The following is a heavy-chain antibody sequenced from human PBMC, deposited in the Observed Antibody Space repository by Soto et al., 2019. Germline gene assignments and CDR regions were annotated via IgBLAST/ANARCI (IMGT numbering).Heavy chain of an antibody. V-gene: IGHV1-18*01. CDR1: GYTFTSYG. CDR3: ARERHSGSFSYYYYGMDV. J-gene: IGHJ6*02. D-gene: IGHD1-26*01. Sequence: QVQLVQSGAEVKKPGASVKVSCKASGYTFTSYGISWVRQAPGQGLEWRGWISAYNGNTNYAQKLQGRVTMTTDTSTSTAYMELRSLRSDDTAVYYCARERHSGSFSYYYYGMDVWGQGTTVTVSS. CDR2: ISAYNGNT.